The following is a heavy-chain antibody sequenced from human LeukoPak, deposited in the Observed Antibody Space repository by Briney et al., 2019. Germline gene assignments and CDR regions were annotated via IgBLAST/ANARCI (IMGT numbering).Heavy chain of an antibody. CDR1: GFTFSSYA. Sequence: GGSLRLSCAASGFTFSSYAMSWVRQAPGKGLEWVAAISGSGGSTYYADSVKGRFTISRDNSKNTLYLQMNSLRAEDTAVYYCARSGSSSWYDYYYSGMDVWGQGTTVTVSS. CDR2: ISGSGGST. J-gene: IGHJ6*02. D-gene: IGHD6-13*01. V-gene: IGHV3-23*01. CDR3: ARSGSSSWYDYYYSGMDV.